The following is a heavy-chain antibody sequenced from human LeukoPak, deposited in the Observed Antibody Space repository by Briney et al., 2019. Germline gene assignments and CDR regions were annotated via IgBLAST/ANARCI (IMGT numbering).Heavy chain of an antibody. D-gene: IGHD6-19*01. CDR2: IYYSGST. Sequence: SETLSLTCAVSGVSVIGGSYYWGWIRQPPGKGLEWIGNIYYSGSTNYNPSLKSRVTISVDTSKNQFSLKLSSVTAADTGVYYCARIGESIIAVAEYWGQGTLVTVSS. J-gene: IGHJ4*02. V-gene: IGHV4-39*07. CDR3: ARIGESIIAVAEY. CDR1: GVSVIGGSYY.